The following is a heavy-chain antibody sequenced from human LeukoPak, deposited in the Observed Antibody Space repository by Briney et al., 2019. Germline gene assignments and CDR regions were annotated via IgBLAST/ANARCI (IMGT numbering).Heavy chain of an antibody. CDR3: AKDFDRNYSLDY. D-gene: IGHD1-14*01. Sequence: EPGGSLRLSCAASGFTFSSYGMHWVRQAPGKGLEWVAFIQNDGKRKDYADSVKGRFSISRDNSKNTMYLEMSSLRAEDTAVYYCAKDFDRNYSLDYWGQGTLVTVSS. CDR2: IQNDGKRK. J-gene: IGHJ4*02. CDR1: GFTFSSYG. V-gene: IGHV3-30*02.